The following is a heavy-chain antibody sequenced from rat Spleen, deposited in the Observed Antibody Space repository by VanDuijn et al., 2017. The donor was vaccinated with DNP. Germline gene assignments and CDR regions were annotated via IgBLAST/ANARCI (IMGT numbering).Heavy chain of an antibody. Sequence: EVQVLESGGGLVQPGNSLKLSCATSGFTFSTAWMYWYRQFPEKRLEWVTRIKAKSNNYATDYTESVKGRFTISRDDSKSSIYLQMNNLKEEDTAIYYWSCYYYSGDEDAMDAWGQGTSVTVSS. CDR3: SCYYYSGDEDAMDA. V-gene: IGHV6-6*01. J-gene: IGHJ4*01. CDR1: GFTFSTAW. CDR2: IKAKSNNYAT. D-gene: IGHD1-1*01.